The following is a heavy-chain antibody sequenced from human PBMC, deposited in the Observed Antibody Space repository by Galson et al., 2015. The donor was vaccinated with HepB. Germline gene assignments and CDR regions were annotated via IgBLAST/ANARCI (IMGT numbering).Heavy chain of an antibody. J-gene: IGHJ4*02. D-gene: IGHD6-13*01. CDR2: ISTNEHST. Sequence: LIRCCAAPGFSISDYVMNWVRQAPGRGLEYVSGISTNEHSTSYSDSVKGRFTITRYNSKNTLYHQMSSLRADDTTVYHSVKKGGSSSWPLYYFDYWGQGTLVTVSS. CDR3: VKKGGSSSWPLYYFDY. V-gene: IGHV3-64D*06. CDR1: GFSISDYV.